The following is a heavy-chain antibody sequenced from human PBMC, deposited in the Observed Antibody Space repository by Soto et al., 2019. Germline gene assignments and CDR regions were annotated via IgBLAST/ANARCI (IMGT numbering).Heavy chain of an antibody. CDR2: IKSDGSST. Sequence: AGGSLRLSCAASGFIFSSYWMHWVRQAPGKGLVWVSRIKSDGSSTTYADSVKGRFTISRDNARNTLYLQMNSLRAEDTAVYYCVRDYMDRGRDSNWFDPWGQGALVTVSS. V-gene: IGHV3-74*01. CDR1: GFIFSSYW. J-gene: IGHJ5*02. D-gene: IGHD3-10*01. CDR3: VRDYMDRGRDSNWFDP.